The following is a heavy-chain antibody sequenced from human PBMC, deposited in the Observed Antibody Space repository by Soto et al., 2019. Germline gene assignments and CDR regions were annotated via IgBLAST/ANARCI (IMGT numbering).Heavy chain of an antibody. CDR2: IFDGGSA. CDR3: VSVEGTPPVTGDYYYYAADA. CDR1: GVTSTYYF. D-gene: IGHD2-21*02. Sequence: SETLSLTCTLSGVTSTYYFCRWCRQSPVKTLLWLGYIFDGGSANYNPSFKSRVSFSLDKSQNQLSLKLTSVTGADTAIYYCVSVEGTPPVTGDYYYYAADAWGQGTPVTVSS. V-gene: IGHV4-59*12. J-gene: IGHJ6*02.